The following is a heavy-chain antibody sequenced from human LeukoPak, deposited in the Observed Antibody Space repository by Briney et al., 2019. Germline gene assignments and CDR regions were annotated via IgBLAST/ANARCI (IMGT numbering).Heavy chain of an antibody. D-gene: IGHD3-22*01. CDR1: GCTFSSYA. J-gene: IGHJ4*02. Sequence: GGSLRLSCAASGCTFSSYAMSWVRQAPGKGLEWVSGISGSGDNTYYADSVKGRFTISRDNSKNTLYVQVNSLGTADTAAYYCAKGSYYDSSGSFYFDYWGQGTLVTVSS. CDR2: ISGSGDNT. CDR3: AKGSYYDSSGSFYFDY. V-gene: IGHV3-23*01.